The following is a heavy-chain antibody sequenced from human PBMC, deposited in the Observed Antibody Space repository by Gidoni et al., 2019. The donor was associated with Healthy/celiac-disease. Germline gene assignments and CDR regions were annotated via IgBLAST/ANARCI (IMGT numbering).Heavy chain of an antibody. D-gene: IGHD3-10*01. CDR1: GYSFTSYW. Sequence: EVQLVQSGAEVKKPGESLKISCTGSGYSFTSYWIGWVRQMPGKGPEWMGIIYPGDSDTRYSPSFQGQVTISADKSISTAYLQWSSLKASDTAMYYCARNMVRGVTLNPGNWWFDPWGQGTLVTVSS. CDR3: ARNMVRGVTLNPGNWWFDP. V-gene: IGHV5-51*01. J-gene: IGHJ5*02. CDR2: IYPGDSDT.